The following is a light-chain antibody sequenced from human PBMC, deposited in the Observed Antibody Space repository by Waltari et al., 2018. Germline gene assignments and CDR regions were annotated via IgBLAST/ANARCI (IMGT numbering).Light chain of an antibody. J-gene: IGKJ4*01. V-gene: IGKV1-5*03. CDR3: QQYNSYSLLT. CDR2: EAS. Sequence: DIRMTQSPYTLSASAGGRVIISCRASQSISKSFAWYQQKPGKAPKLLLSEASTLQSVVPPTFSGTGSGTDFTLTISSLQPSDVATYYCQQYNSYSLLTFGGGTKVEIK. CDR1: QSISKS.